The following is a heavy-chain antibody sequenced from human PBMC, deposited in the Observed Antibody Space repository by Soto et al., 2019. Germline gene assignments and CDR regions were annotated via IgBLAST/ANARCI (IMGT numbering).Heavy chain of an antibody. Sequence: GGSLRLSCAASGFTFSDYYMSWIRQAPGKGLEWVSYISSSGSTIYYADSVKGRFTISRDNAKNSLYLQMNSLRAEDTAVYYCARARQQRARDYLVPLHYWGQGTLVTVSS. CDR3: ARARQQRARDYLVPLHY. D-gene: IGHD6-13*01. CDR2: ISSSGSTI. V-gene: IGHV3-11*01. CDR1: GFTFSDYY. J-gene: IGHJ4*02.